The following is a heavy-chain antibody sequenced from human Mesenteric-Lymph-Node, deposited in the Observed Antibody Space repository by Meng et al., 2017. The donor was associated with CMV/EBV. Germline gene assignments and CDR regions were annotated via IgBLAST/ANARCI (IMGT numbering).Heavy chain of an antibody. J-gene: IGHJ3*02. Sequence: GESLKISCAASGFLFSNYEMNWVRQAPGKGLEWVSYISGSGNIIFYADSVQGRFTISRDNAENSLYLQMNRLRAEDTAVYYCARDRDRAIRADAFDIWGQGTMVTVSS. V-gene: IGHV3-48*03. CDR2: ISGSGNII. CDR3: ARDRDRAIRADAFDI. CDR1: GFLFSNYE. D-gene: IGHD2-2*01.